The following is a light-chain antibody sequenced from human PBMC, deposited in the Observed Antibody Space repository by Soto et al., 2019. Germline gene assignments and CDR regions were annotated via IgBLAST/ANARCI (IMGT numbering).Light chain of an antibody. CDR2: SNT. CDR1: SSNIGSTYD. V-gene: IGLV1-40*01. Sequence: VLTQPPSVSGAPGQRVTISCTGSSSNIGSTYDVQWYQQLPGTAPKLLIHSNTDRPSGVPDRFSGSKSGTSASLAITGLQADDEADYYCQSYDDSLSVHYVFGTGTKVTVL. J-gene: IGLJ1*01. CDR3: QSYDDSLSVHYV.